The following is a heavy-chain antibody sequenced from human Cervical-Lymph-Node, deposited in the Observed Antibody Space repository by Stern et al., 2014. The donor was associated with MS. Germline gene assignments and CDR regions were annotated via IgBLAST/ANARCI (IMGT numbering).Heavy chain of an antibody. Sequence: QVQLQESGPGLVKPSATLSLTCTVSGGFYTTSHWSWIRQPPGKGLEWIGYVSYVGSTDYNPSLKSRDTISLDASKNQISLRLTSVTEADTAVYYCTRARGITMVRGVISPPYGMDVWGQGTTVTVSS. CDR1: GGFYTTSH. V-gene: IGHV4-59*01. CDR3: TRARGITMVRGVISPPYGMDV. D-gene: IGHD3-10*01. J-gene: IGHJ6*02. CDR2: VSYVGST.